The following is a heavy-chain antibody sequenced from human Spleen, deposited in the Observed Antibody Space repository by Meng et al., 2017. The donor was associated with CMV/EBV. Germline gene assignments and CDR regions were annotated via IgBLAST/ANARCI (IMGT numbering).Heavy chain of an antibody. Sequence: VSGGSVSSGSYHWNWIRQPPGKGLEWIGQTIYGGSTNYNPSLKGRLTISVDTSKNQFSLNLNSVTAADTAVYYCARATTVYSWFDPWGQGTLVTVSS. CDR2: TIYGGST. CDR1: GGSVSSGSYH. J-gene: IGHJ5*02. V-gene: IGHV4-61*01. CDR3: ARATTVYSWFDP. D-gene: IGHD4-17*01.